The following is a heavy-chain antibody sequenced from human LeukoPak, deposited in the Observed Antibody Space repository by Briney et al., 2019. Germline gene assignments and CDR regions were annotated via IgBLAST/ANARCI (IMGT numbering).Heavy chain of an antibody. CDR3: ARNLDDSSGYYPFDY. J-gene: IGHJ4*02. CDR2: ISSSSRTI. V-gene: IGHV3-48*02. Sequence: GGSLRLSCATSGFTFSSYAMNWVRQAPGKGLEWVSYISSSSRTIHYYADSVKGRFTISRDNAKNSLYLEMNSLRDEDTAVYYCARNLDDSSGYYPFDYWGQGTLVTVSS. D-gene: IGHD3-22*01. CDR1: GFTFSSYA.